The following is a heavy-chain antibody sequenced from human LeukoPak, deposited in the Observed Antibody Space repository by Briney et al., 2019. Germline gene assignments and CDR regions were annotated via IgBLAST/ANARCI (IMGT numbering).Heavy chain of an antibody. Sequence: SVKVSCKASGGTFSSYAISWVRQAPGQGLEWMGRIIPIFGIANHAQKFQGRVTITADKSTSTAYMELSSLRSEDTAVYYCARSATYCSGGSCYWFDPWGQGTLVTVSS. V-gene: IGHV1-69*04. CDR2: IIPIFGIA. CDR3: ARSATYCSGGSCYWFDP. J-gene: IGHJ5*02. D-gene: IGHD2-15*01. CDR1: GGTFSSYA.